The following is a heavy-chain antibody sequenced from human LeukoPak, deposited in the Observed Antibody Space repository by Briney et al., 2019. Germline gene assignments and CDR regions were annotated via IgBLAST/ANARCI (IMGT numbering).Heavy chain of an antibody. Sequence: GGSLRLSCTASGFTSGDYAMSWVRQAPGKGLEWVGFIRRKAYGGTTEYAASVKGRFTISRDDSKSIAYLQMNSLKTEDTAVYYCTGVRPLGGVVILDYWGQGTLVTVSS. D-gene: IGHD3-3*01. CDR2: IRRKAYGGTT. V-gene: IGHV3-49*04. CDR1: GFTSGDYA. J-gene: IGHJ4*02. CDR3: TGVRPLGGVVILDY.